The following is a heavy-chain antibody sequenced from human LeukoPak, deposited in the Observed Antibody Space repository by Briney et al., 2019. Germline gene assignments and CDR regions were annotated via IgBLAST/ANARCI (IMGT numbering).Heavy chain of an antibody. Sequence: GGSLRLSCAASGFTSSNHEMNWVRQAPGKGLEWVSYIKSDNTIFYTDSVEGRFTISRDNAENSLFLQMNGLRVEDTATYYCVRGGYCTTTICYALNAYDIWGQGTVVTVSS. J-gene: IGHJ3*02. CDR1: GFTSSNHE. CDR3: VRGGYCTTTICYALNAYDI. V-gene: IGHV3-48*03. D-gene: IGHD2-2*01. CDR2: IKSDNTI.